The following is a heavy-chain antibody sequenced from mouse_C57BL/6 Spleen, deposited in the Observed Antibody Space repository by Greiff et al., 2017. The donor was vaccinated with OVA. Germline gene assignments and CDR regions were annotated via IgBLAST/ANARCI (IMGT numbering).Heavy chain of an antibody. J-gene: IGHJ2*01. D-gene: IGHD1-1*01. CDR1: GFTFSSYG. CDR2: ISSGGSYT. Sequence: EVMLVESGGDLVKPGGSLKLSCAASGFTFSSYGMSWVRQTPDKRLEWVATISSGGSYTYYPDSVKGRFTISRDNAKNTLYLQMSSLKSEDTAMYYCARQTTRYYFDYWGQGTTLTVSS. V-gene: IGHV5-6*01. CDR3: ARQTTRYYFDY.